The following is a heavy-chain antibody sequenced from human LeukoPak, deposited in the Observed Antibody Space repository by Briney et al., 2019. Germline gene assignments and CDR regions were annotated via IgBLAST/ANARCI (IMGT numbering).Heavy chain of an antibody. V-gene: IGHV3-23*01. CDR1: GFTFSTYD. D-gene: IGHD3-22*01. CDR2: ISGSGGST. J-gene: IGHJ4*02. Sequence: GGTLRLSCAASGFTFSTYDMSWVRQAPGKGLEWVSAISGSGGSTFYADSVKGRFTISRDNSKNTLYLQMNSLRAEDTAVYYCAKVRVITTVLGVYFDYWGQGTLVTVSS. CDR3: AKVRVITTVLGVYFDY.